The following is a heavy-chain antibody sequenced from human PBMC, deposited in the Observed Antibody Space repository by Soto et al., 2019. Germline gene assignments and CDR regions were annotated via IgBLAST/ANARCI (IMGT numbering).Heavy chain of an antibody. J-gene: IGHJ4*02. D-gene: IGHD3-10*01. Sequence: GASLKGSCKTSGDTFTNSLMYWVRQAPGKRLEWMGWINAGNGDTKYSQKFQGRVTITRDTSASTVYMELRSLTFEDTAVYYCATPESLDCWDQGPLVTGSS. V-gene: IGHV1-3*01. CDR2: INAGNGDT. CDR3: ATPESLDC. CDR1: GDTFTNSL.